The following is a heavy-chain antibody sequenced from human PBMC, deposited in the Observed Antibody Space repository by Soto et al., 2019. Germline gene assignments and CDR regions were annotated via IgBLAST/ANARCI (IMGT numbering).Heavy chain of an antibody. CDR3: AREISGGGTLNWFDP. CDR1: GYNFSDYY. CDR2: VSPKSGGT. D-gene: IGHD2-8*02. J-gene: IGHJ5*02. Sequence: ASVKVSCKASGYNFSDYYIHWVRQAPGQGLEWLGWVSPKSGGTNYAQKFKGRVTMTRDTSSNTVYMDLSGLKSDDTAVFYCAREISGGGTLNWFDPWGQGTLVTVS. V-gene: IGHV1-2*02.